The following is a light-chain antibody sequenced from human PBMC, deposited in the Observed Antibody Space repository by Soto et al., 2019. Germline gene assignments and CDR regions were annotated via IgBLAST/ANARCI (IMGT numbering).Light chain of an antibody. CDR2: AAS. CDR1: QAISNY. Sequence: DIQMTQSPSAMSASVGDRVTITCRASQAISNYLAWFQQKPGEAPKRLIYAASRLQSGVPSRLSGSGSGTEFTLTISSLQPEDFATYYCLQHNSYPLTFGGGTKVDIK. CDR3: LQHNSYPLT. J-gene: IGKJ4*01. V-gene: IGKV1-17*03.